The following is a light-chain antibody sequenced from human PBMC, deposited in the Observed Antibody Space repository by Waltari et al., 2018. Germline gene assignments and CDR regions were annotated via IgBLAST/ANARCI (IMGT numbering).Light chain of an antibody. CDR2: AAS. CDR1: EGITSY. CDR3: QQYFSYPLA. V-gene: IGKV1-8*01. Sequence: AIRMTQPPSSFSASTGDRVTITCRANEGITSYLAWYQQKPGKAPKLLIHAASTLHSGVPSRFSGSGSGTDFTLTISCLQSEDFATCYCQQYFSYPLACGGGTKVEIK. J-gene: IGKJ4*01.